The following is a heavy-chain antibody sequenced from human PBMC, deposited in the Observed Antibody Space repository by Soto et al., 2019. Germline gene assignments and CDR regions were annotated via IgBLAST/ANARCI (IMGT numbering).Heavy chain of an antibody. Sequence: ASVKVSCKASGFSFSGYYIHWLRQAPGQGLEWMGWINAHSGGTEYAQKFQGRVTLTRDTSIATAYLTLTSLTSDDTALYYCAKDLTRQLAYWLDPWGQGTQVTVSS. V-gene: IGHV1-2*02. CDR1: GFSFSGYY. CDR3: AKDLTRQLAYWLDP. CDR2: INAHSGGT. J-gene: IGHJ5*02. D-gene: IGHD6-6*01.